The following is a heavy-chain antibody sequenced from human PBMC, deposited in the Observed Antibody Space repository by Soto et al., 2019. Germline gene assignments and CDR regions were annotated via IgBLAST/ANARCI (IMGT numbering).Heavy chain of an antibody. CDR3: ARARVYATGPLDF. D-gene: IGHD6-13*01. Sequence: PGGSLRLSCAASGFTFTSYTMNWARQAPGKGLEWVSSISSSSDYIYYADSMKGRVTISRDNAKNSLFLDMNSLTGEDTAVYYCARARVYATGPLDFWGQGTLVTVSS. J-gene: IGHJ4*02. CDR2: ISSSSDYI. CDR1: GFTFTSYT. V-gene: IGHV3-21*06.